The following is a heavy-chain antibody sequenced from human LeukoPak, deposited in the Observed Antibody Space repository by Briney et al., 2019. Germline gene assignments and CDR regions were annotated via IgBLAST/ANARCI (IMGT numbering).Heavy chain of an antibody. CDR1: GCTFISYT. CDR3: ASPRGGDSAEYFQH. V-gene: IGHV1-69*02. D-gene: IGHD3-16*01. CDR2: SISILCIA. Sequence: SVKVTFKASGCTFISYTISWVRQAPGQGLEWMGISISILCIANYAQKFQGRVTITADKSTSTAYMELSSLRSEDTAVYYCASPRGGDSAEYFQHWGQGTLVTVSS. J-gene: IGHJ1*01.